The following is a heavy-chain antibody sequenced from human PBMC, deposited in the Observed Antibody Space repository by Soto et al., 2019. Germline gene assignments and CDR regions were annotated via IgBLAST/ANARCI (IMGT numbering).Heavy chain of an antibody. D-gene: IGHD5-18*01. V-gene: IGHV4-61*01. CDR3: ARHSRIQLWSPFDY. CDR2: IYYSGST. J-gene: IGHJ4*02. Sequence: PSETLSLTCTVSGGSVSSGSYYWGWIRHPPGKGLEWIGYIYYSGSTNYNPSLKSRVTISVDTSKNQFSLKLSSVTAADTAVYYCARHSRIQLWSPFDYWGQGTLVTVSS. CDR1: GGSVSSGSYY.